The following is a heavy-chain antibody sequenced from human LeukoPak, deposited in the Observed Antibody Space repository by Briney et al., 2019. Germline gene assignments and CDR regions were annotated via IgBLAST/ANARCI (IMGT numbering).Heavy chain of an antibody. CDR2: IWYDGSNK. J-gene: IGHJ4*02. Sequence: PGGSLRLSCAASGFPFSSYGMHWVRQAPGKGLEWVAVIWYDGSNKYYADFVKGQFTISRDNSKNTLYLQMNSLRAEDTALYYCARDQGTIAAGGTKVRFDYWGQGTLVTVPS. V-gene: IGHV3-33*01. D-gene: IGHD6-13*01. CDR1: GFPFSSYG. CDR3: ARDQGTIAAGGTKVRFDY.